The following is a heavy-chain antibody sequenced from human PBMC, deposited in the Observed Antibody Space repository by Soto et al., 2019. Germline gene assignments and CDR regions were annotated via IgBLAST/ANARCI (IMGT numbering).Heavy chain of an antibody. D-gene: IGHD6-6*01. Sequence: QVQLVESEGGVVQPGRSLRLSCAASGFTFSSYGMHWVRQAPGKGLEWVAVIWYDGSNKYYADSVKGRFTISRDNSKNTLYLQMNSLRAEDTAVYYCAREGEQLTPRFDYWGQGTLVTVSS. CDR3: AREGEQLTPRFDY. V-gene: IGHV3-33*01. CDR2: IWYDGSNK. J-gene: IGHJ4*02. CDR1: GFTFSSYG.